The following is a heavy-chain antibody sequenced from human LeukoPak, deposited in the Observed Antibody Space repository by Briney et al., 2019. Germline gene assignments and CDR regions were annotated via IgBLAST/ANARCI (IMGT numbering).Heavy chain of an antibody. D-gene: IGHD2-15*01. CDR1: GFTFSSYG. CDR2: MWYDGSNK. Sequence: PGGSLRLSCAASGFTFSSYGMHWVRQAPGKGLEWVAVMWYDGSNKYYADSVKGRFTISRDNSKNTLYLQMNSLRAEDTAVYFCTRDSALLGVAFDLWGQGTVVTVSS. V-gene: IGHV3-33*01. J-gene: IGHJ3*01. CDR3: TRDSALLGVAFDL.